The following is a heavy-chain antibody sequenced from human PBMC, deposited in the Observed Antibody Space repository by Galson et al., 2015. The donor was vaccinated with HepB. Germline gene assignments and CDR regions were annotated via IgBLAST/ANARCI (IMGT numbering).Heavy chain of an antibody. J-gene: IGHJ4*02. CDR1: GFIFGGYD. V-gene: IGHV3-23*01. CDR3: AKSGSYYRHLDS. D-gene: IGHD3-10*01. CDR2: ISDSGGKT. Sequence: SLRLSCATSGFIFGGYDMSWVRQAPGKGLEWVSRISDSGGKTDYADSVRGRFTMSRDNSKSTVHLQVRSLSADDTATYYCAKSGSYYRHLDSWGQGTLVVVSS.